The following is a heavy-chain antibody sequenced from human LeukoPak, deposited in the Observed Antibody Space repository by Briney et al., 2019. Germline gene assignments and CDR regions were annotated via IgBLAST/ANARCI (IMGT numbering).Heavy chain of an antibody. V-gene: IGHV1-2*02. J-gene: IGHJ4*02. CDR1: GYTFTDYY. D-gene: IGHD1-26*01. CDR2: IKPSSGGT. CDR3: AIPTQIVGATPTPDY. Sequence: ASVKVSCKASGYTFTDYYIHWVRQAPGQGLEWLGWIKPSSGGTHFPRKFQGRVTMTRETSITTAYMEVSSLRSDDTAVYYCAIPTQIVGATPTPDYWGQGTLVTVSS.